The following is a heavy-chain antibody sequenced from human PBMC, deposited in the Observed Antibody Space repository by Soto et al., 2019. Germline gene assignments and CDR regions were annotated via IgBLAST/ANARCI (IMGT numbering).Heavy chain of an antibody. Sequence: GGSLRLSCAASGFTFSSYGMHWVRQAPGKGLEWVAVISYDGSNKYYADSVKGRFTISRDNSKNTLYLQMNSLRAEDTAVYYCAKPAGEQWLLIDDWGQGTLVTVSS. CDR1: GFTFSSYG. J-gene: IGHJ4*02. CDR2: ISYDGSNK. D-gene: IGHD6-19*01. CDR3: AKPAGEQWLLIDD. V-gene: IGHV3-30*18.